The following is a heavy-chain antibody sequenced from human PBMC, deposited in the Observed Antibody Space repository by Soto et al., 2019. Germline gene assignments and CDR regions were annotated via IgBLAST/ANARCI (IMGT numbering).Heavy chain of an antibody. D-gene: IGHD2-2*01. Sequence: GGSLRLSCAASGFTFSDYYMSWIRQAPGKGLEWVSYISSSSSYTNYADSVKGRFTISRDNAKNSLYLQMNSLRAEDTAVYYCTRLNCISARCLPPLSDYWGQGTLVTVSS. CDR2: ISSSSSYT. J-gene: IGHJ4*02. CDR3: TRLNCISARCLPPLSDY. CDR1: GFTFSDYY. V-gene: IGHV3-11*03.